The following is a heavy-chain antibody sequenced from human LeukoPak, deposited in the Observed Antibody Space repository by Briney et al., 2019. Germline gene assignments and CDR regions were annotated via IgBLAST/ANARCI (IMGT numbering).Heavy chain of an antibody. Sequence: GASVKVSCKASGYTFTSYDINWVRQATGQGLEWMGWINPNSGGTNYAQKFQGRVTMTRDTSISTAYMELTRLRSDDTAVYYCAGLDYDFWSGYHSEDWFDPWGQGTLVIVSS. CDR1: GYTFTSYD. J-gene: IGHJ5*02. CDR2: INPNSGGT. CDR3: AGLDYDFWSGYHSEDWFDP. D-gene: IGHD3-3*01. V-gene: IGHV1-2*02.